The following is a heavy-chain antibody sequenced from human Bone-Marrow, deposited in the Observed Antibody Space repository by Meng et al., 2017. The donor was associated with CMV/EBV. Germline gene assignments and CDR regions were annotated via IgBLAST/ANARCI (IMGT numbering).Heavy chain of an antibody. CDR1: GFTFSSYG. Sequence: GESLKISCAASGFTFSSYGMHWVRQAPGKGLELVAFIRYDGSNKYYADSVKGRFTISRDNSKNTLYLQMNSLRAEDTAVYYCAKDYQRSSPYGMNVWGQGTTVTVSS. D-gene: IGHD1-26*01. J-gene: IGHJ6*02. CDR2: IRYDGSNK. V-gene: IGHV3-30*02. CDR3: AKDYQRSSPYGMNV.